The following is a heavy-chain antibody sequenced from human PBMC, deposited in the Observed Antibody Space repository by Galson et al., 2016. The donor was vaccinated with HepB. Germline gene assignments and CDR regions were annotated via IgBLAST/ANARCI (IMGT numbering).Heavy chain of an antibody. D-gene: IGHD6-19*01. CDR3: ATSPLYSSGWYVRLDYFDY. V-gene: IGHV5-51*01. Sequence: QSGAEVKKPGESLKISCKGSGYNFSSHWIGWVRQMPGKGLEWMGIIYLGDSDTTYSPSFQGQVTISADKSISTAYLQWSSLKASDTAMYYCATSPLYSSGWYVRLDYFDYWGQGTLVTASS. J-gene: IGHJ4*02. CDR2: IYLGDSDT. CDR1: GYNFSSHW.